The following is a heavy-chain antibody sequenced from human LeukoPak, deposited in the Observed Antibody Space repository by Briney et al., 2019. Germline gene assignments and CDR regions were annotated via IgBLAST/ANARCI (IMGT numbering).Heavy chain of an antibody. CDR3: ARDRGFSYGIDF. Sequence: GESLRLSCAASGFTFSDYWMSWVRQAPGKGLEWVDNIQQDGSEKYYVDSVKGRFTISRDNAKKSLFLQVSSLRGEDTAVYYCARDRGFSYGIDFWGQGTLVTVSS. CDR1: GFTFSDYW. CDR2: IQQDGSEK. V-gene: IGHV3-7*04. D-gene: IGHD5-18*01. J-gene: IGHJ4*02.